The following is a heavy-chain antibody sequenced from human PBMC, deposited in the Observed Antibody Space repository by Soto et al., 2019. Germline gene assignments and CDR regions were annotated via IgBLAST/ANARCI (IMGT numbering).Heavy chain of an antibody. D-gene: IGHD5-18*01. Sequence: GGSLRLSCAASGFTFSSYAMSGVRQAPGKGLEWVSAISGSGGSTYYADSVKGRFTISRDNSTNTLYLQMNSLRAEDTAVYYCAKDRYSYGYQYFDYWGQGTLVTVSS. CDR1: GFTFSSYA. CDR2: ISGSGGST. CDR3: AKDRYSYGYQYFDY. J-gene: IGHJ4*02. V-gene: IGHV3-23*01.